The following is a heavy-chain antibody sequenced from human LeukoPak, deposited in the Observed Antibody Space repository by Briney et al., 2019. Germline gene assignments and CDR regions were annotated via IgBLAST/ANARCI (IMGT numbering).Heavy chain of an antibody. J-gene: IGHJ6*02. CDR3: APDIVVVPAATDV. Sequence: GGSLRLSCAASGFTFSSYAMHWVRQAPGKGLEWVAVISYDGSNKYYADSVKGRFTISRDNSKNTLYLQMNSLRAEDTAVYYCAPDIVVVPAATDVWGQGTTVTVSS. V-gene: IGHV3-30*04. CDR1: GFTFSSYA. CDR2: ISYDGSNK. D-gene: IGHD2-2*01.